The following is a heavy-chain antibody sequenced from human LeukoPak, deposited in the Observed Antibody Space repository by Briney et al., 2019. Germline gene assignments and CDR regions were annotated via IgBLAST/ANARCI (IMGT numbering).Heavy chain of an antibody. J-gene: IGHJ5*02. CDR1: GSTFSSYG. Sequence: PGRSLRLSCAASGSTFSSYGMHWVRQAPGKGLEWVAVISYDGSNKYYADSVKGRFTISRDNSKNTLYLQMNSLRAEDTAVYYCAKNEVGATGYNWFDPWGQGTLVTVSS. CDR2: ISYDGSNK. D-gene: IGHD1-26*01. V-gene: IGHV3-30*18. CDR3: AKNEVGATGYNWFDP.